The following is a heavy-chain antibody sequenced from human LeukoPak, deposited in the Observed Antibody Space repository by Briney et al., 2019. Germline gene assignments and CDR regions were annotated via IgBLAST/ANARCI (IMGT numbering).Heavy chain of an antibody. CDR3: ARRSTLDGSFDY. CDR1: GYSFTSYW. CDR2: IYPGHSDT. D-gene: IGHD5-24*01. J-gene: IGHJ4*02. V-gene: IGHV5-51*01. Sequence: KTGESLKIFCKGSGYSFTSYWIGWVRQMPGKGLEWMGIIYPGHSDTRYSPSFQGQVTISADKSISTAYLQWSSLKASDTAMYYCARRSTLDGSFDYWGQGTLVTVSS.